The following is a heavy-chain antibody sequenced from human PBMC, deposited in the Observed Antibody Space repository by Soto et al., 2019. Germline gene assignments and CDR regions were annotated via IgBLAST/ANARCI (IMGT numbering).Heavy chain of an antibody. Sequence: EVQLVESGGGLVQPGRSLRLSCAASGFTFDDYAMHWVRQAPGKGLEWVSGISWNSGSIGYADSVKGRFTISRDNAKNSLYLQMNSLRAEDTALYYCAKGPGSGWYGAYYFDYWGQGTLATVSS. CDR2: ISWNSGSI. D-gene: IGHD6-19*01. CDR3: AKGPGSGWYGAYYFDY. CDR1: GFTFDDYA. J-gene: IGHJ4*02. V-gene: IGHV3-9*01.